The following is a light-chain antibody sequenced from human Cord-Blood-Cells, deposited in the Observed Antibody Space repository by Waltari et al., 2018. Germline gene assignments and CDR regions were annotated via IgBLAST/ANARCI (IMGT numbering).Light chain of an antibody. CDR2: DVR. Sequence: QSALTQPASVSGSPGQSLTIPFTGTPSHVCGYIFVSWYQQPPGKAPKLMIYDVRNRPSGVSNRFSGSKSGNTASLTISGLQAEDEADYYCSSYTSSSTLVFGGGTKLTVL. CDR3: SSYTSSSTLV. J-gene: IGLJ2*01. V-gene: IGLV2-14*01. CDR1: PSHVCGYIF.